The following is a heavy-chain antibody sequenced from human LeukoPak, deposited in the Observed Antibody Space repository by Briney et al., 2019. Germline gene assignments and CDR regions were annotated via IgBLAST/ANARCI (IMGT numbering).Heavy chain of an antibody. CDR3: ARDRGYGDYINYAFDY. CDR2: ISSSSSYI. CDR1: GFTFSDAW. V-gene: IGHV3-21*01. J-gene: IGHJ4*02. Sequence: GGSLRLSCAASGFTFSDAWMSWVRQAPGKGLEWVSSISSSSSYIYYADSVKGRFTISRDNAKNSLYLQMNSLRAEDTAVYYCARDRGYGDYINYAFDYWGQGTLVTVSS. D-gene: IGHD4-17*01.